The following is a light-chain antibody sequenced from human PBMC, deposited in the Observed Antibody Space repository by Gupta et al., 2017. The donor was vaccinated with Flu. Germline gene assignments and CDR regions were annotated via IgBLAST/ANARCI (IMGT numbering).Light chain of an antibody. CDR1: SANIRNNY. CDR2: RND. Sequence: VSISCSGSSANIRNNYVFWYQHLPGTAPKLLIYRNDQRPSGVPDRFSGSKSGSSASLAISGLRSEDEADYHCASWDDSLSGWVFGGGTKLTVL. J-gene: IGLJ3*02. CDR3: ASWDDSLSGWV. V-gene: IGLV1-47*01.